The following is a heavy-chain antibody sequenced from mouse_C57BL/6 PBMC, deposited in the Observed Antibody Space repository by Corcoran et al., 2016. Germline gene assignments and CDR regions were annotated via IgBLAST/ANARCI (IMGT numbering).Heavy chain of an antibody. CDR2: INTYSGVP. J-gene: IGHJ2*01. V-gene: IGHV9-3*01. CDR1: GYTFTTYG. Sequence: QIQLVQSGPELKKPGETVKISCKASGYTFTTYGMSWVKQAPGKGLKWMGWINTYSGVPTYADDFKGRFAFSLETSASTAYLQINNLKNEDTATYFCASVDYWGQGTTLTVSS. CDR3: ASVDY.